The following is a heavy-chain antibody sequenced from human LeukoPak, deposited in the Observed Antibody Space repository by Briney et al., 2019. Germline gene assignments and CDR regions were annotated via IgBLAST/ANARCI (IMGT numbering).Heavy chain of an antibody. CDR2: INPNSGT. CDR1: EYTFTGYY. CDR3: ARSPGSSGYVDY. J-gene: IGHJ4*02. D-gene: IGHD6-19*01. Sequence: ASVKVPCKASEYTFTGYYMHWVRQAPGQGLEWMGWINPNSGTNYAQKFQGRVTMTRDTSITTAYMDLSSLRSDDTAVYYCARSPGSSGYVDYWGQGTLVTVSS. V-gene: IGHV1-2*02.